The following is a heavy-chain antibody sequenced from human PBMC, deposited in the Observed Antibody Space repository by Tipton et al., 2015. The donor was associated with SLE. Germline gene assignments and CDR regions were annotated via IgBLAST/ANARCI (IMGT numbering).Heavy chain of an antibody. J-gene: IGHJ2*01. D-gene: IGHD3-22*01. V-gene: IGHV3-30*02. Sequence: SLRLSCAASGFTFSSYGMHWVRQAPGKGLEWVAFIRYDGSNKYYADSVKGRFTISRDNSKNTLYLQMNSLRAEDTAVYYCARATYYYDSSGSMSWYFDLWGRGTLVTVSS. CDR1: GFTFSSYG. CDR2: IRYDGSNK. CDR3: ARATYYYDSSGSMSWYFDL.